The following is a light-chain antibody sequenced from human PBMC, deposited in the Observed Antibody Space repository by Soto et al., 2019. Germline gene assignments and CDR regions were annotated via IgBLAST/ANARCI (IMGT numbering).Light chain of an antibody. J-gene: IGKJ4*01. CDR3: QQADSFPT. CDR2: AAS. V-gene: IGKV1-12*01. Sequence: DVHMTRSPSSFSASVIDIVTIAFRASQDVSAWLAWYQQKPGTAPKLLIYAASSLQSGVPSRFSGSGSGTDFTLTISSLQTEDFATYYCQQADSFPTFGGGTKVDIK. CDR1: QDVSAW.